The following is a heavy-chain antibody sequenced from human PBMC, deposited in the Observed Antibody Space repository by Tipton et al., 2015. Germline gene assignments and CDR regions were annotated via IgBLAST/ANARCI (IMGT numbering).Heavy chain of an antibody. CDR3: ARHLEMPTNQELFDY. J-gene: IGHJ4*02. CDR2: ISHSGNT. Sequence: TLSLTCAVSAYSISSDYYWGWIRQPPGKGLEWIGSISHSGNTNYNPSLKSRATISVDTSKNQFSLKVSSVTAADTAVYYCARHLEMPTNQELFDYWGQGTLVTVSS. D-gene: IGHD5-24*01. CDR1: AYSISSDYY. V-gene: IGHV4-38-2*01.